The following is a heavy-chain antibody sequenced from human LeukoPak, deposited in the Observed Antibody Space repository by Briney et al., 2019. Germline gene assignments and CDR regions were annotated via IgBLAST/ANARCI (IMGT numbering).Heavy chain of an antibody. J-gene: IGHJ4*02. CDR1: GFTFSSYE. CDR2: ISCSGSTI. Sequence: PGGALRLSCAASGFTFSSYEMNSVRQAPGKGVERVSYISCSGSTIYYADSVKGRFTTSRDNAKNSLYLQMNSLRAEDTAVYYCAVQHVAFDYWGQGTLVTVSS. CDR3: AVQHVAFDY. D-gene: IGHD1-1*01. V-gene: IGHV3-48*03.